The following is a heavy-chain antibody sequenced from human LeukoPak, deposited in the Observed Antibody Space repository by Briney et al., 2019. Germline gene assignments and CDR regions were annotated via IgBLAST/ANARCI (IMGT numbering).Heavy chain of an antibody. CDR3: ARVRGYFDSIDY. Sequence: GGSLRLSCAASGFTFSSYSMNWVRQAPGKGLEWVSSISSSSSYIYYADSVKGRFTISRDNAKNPLYLQMNSLRAEDTAVYYYARVRGYFDSIDYWGQGTLVTVSS. J-gene: IGHJ4*02. V-gene: IGHV3-21*01. CDR2: ISSSSSYI. D-gene: IGHD3-9*01. CDR1: GFTFSSYS.